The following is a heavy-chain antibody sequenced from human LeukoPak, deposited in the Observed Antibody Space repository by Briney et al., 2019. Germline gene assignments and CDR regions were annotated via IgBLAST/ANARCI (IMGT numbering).Heavy chain of an antibody. CDR3: ASLADWYYYDSSDYALGAFDI. D-gene: IGHD3-22*01. CDR2: IYHTGST. Sequence: SESLSLTCDVSRASISSYYWHWFRQPPGKGLELIGYIYHTGSTKYNSSLKSRVTISVDTSRNQFSLKLTSVTAADTAVYYCASLADWYYYDSSDYALGAFDIWGHGTMVTVSS. J-gene: IGHJ3*02. CDR1: RASISSYY. V-gene: IGHV4-59*01.